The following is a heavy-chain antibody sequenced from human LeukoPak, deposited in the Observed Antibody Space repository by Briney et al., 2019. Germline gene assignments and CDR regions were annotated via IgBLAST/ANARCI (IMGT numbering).Heavy chain of an antibody. CDR2: IIRVGNRK. CDR1: TFVFSVSS. J-gene: IGHJ4*02. CDR3: AADSEFDIPASFDL. D-gene: IGHD2-21*01. V-gene: IGHV3-21*01. Sequence: GGSLRLSCAASTFVFSVSSMNWVRQAPGKGLEWVSSIIRVGNRKHHADSVKGRFTISRDNAKNSLYLQMDSMRVEDTAVFCAADSEFDIPASFDLWGQGTMVTVSS.